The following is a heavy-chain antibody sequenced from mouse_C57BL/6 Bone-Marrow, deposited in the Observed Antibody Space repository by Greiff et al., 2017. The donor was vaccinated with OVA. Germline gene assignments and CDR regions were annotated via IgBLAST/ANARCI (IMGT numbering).Heavy chain of an antibody. V-gene: IGHV14-4*01. Sequence: VQLQQSGAELVRPGASVKLSCTASGFNIKDDYMHWVKQRPEQGLEWIGWIDPENGDTEYASKFQGKATITADTSSNTAYRQLSSLTSADTAVYYCTRQLRLHAMDYWGQGTSVTVSS. CDR1: GFNIKDDY. CDR2: IDPENGDT. J-gene: IGHJ4*01. D-gene: IGHD3-2*02. CDR3: TRQLRLHAMDY.